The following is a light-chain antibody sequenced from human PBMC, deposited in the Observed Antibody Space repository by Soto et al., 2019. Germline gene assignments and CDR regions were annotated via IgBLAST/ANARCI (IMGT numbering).Light chain of an antibody. CDR2: DVS. J-gene: IGKJ5*01. CDR3: QQYNNWPFS. V-gene: IGKV3-15*01. Sequence: EIVLTQSPATLSLSPGERATLSCRASQSISGYLGWYQQKSGQSPRLLIYDVSIRATGVPARFSGTGSETDFTLTISGLQSEDSAVYFCQQYNNWPFSFGQGTRLEI. CDR1: QSISGY.